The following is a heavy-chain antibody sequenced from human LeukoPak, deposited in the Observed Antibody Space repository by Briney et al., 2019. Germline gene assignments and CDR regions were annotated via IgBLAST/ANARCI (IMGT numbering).Heavy chain of an antibody. J-gene: IGHJ4*02. CDR3: AKRGIAVADMIDY. CDR1: GFTFSAYS. Sequence: GGSLRLSCAASGFTFSAYSFNWVRQAPGKGLEWLSYISSGSNTIYYADSVKGRFTISRDNSKNTLYLQMSSLSAEDTAVYYCAKRGIAVADMIDYWGQGTLVTVSS. CDR2: ISSGSNTI. D-gene: IGHD6-19*01. V-gene: IGHV3-48*01.